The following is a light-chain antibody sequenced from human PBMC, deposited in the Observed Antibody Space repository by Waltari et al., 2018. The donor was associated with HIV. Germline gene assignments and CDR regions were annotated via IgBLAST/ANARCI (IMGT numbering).Light chain of an antibody. J-gene: IGKJ3*01. V-gene: IGKV1-9*01. CDR3: KHRNNDPLVT. CDR2: VAS. CDR1: QDMSSY. Sequence: DIQLTQSPSFLSASVGDRVTITCRASQDMSSYVAWYQQKPGQAPKLLIYVASTLQNGVPPRYSGSGSGTEYTLTIRSIQPNDFATYYCKHRNNDPLVTFGPGTKVDVK.